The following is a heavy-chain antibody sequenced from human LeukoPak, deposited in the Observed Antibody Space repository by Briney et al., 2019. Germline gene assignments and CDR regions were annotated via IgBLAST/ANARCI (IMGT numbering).Heavy chain of an antibody. CDR2: INPNSGGT. J-gene: IGHJ6*03. CDR1: GYTFTGYY. Sequence: ASVKVSCKASGYTFTGYYMHWVRQAPGQGLEWMGRINPNSGGTNYAQKLQGRVTMTTDTSTSTAYMELRSLRSDDTAVYYCARNPSYCSGGSCYSDAYYYYMDVWGKGTTVTVSS. CDR3: ARNPSYCSGGSCYSDAYYYYMDV. D-gene: IGHD2-15*01. V-gene: IGHV1-2*06.